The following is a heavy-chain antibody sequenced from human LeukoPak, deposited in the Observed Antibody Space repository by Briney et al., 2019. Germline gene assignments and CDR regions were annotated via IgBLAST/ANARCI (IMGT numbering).Heavy chain of an antibody. J-gene: IGHJ4*02. V-gene: IGHV3-21*01. CDR2: ISSSSSYI. D-gene: IGHD5-18*01. CDR1: GFTFSSYS. Sequence: GGSLRLSCAASGFTFSSYSMNWVRQAPGKGLEWVSSISSSSSYIYYADSVKGRFTISRDNAKNSLYLQMNSLRAEDTAVYYCARDRIQLWQSEGFDYWGQGTLVTVSS. CDR3: ARDRIQLWQSEGFDY.